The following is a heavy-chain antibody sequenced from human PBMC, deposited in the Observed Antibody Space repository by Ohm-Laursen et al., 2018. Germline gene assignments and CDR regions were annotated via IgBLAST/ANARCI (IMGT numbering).Heavy chain of an antibody. CDR1: GFTFSTYG. J-gene: IGHJ4*02. CDR2: ISYDGSNK. Sequence: SLRLSCTASGFTFSTYGMHWVRQAPGKGLEWVAVISYDGSNKCYADSVKGRFTISRDNSKNTLYLQMNSLRAEDTAVYYCAKDGRGVLGYDRPPNPRLPDYWGQGTLVTVSS. V-gene: IGHV3-30*18. D-gene: IGHD3-22*01. CDR3: AKDGRGVLGYDRPPNPRLPDY.